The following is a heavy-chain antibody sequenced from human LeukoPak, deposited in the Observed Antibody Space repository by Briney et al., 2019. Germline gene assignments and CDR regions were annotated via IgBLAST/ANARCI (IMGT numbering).Heavy chain of an antibody. V-gene: IGHV3-30*04. J-gene: IGHJ6*04. CDR1: GFTFSNYA. CDR3: AEHGITMIGGV. Sequence: GGSLRLSCAASGFTFSNYAMHWVRQAPGKGLEWMSVISYDGRNKYFADSVKGRFTLSRDNSKNTLYLQMNSLRAEDTAVYYCAEHGITMIGGVWGKGTTVTISS. D-gene: IGHD3-10*02. CDR2: ISYDGRNK.